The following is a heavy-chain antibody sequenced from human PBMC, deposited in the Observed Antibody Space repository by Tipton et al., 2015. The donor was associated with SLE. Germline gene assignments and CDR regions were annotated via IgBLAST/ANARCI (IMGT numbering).Heavy chain of an antibody. D-gene: IGHD4-23*01. J-gene: IGHJ6*02. Sequence: GLVKPSETLSLTCSVSGGSISSYYWSWIRQPPAKGLEWIGFIYYHGKTNYNSSLKSRVTISVDTSKSQFSLKLRSVTAADTAVYYCARHGMVNYYYYGMDVWGQGTTVTVSS. CDR3: ARHGMVNYYYYGMDV. CDR2: IYYHGKT. V-gene: IGHV4-59*08. CDR1: GGSISSYY.